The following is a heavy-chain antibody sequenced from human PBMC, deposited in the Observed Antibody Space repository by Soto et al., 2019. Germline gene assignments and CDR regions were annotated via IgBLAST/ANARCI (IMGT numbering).Heavy chain of an antibody. CDR3: ARHGPRVYYDNSDYYYYGMDV. Sequence: GGSLRLSCAASGFTFSSYSMNWVRQAPGKGLEWVSYISSSGTTIYYADSVKGRFTISRDNAKNSLSLQMNSLKASDTAMYYCARHGPRVYYDNSDYYYYGMDVRGQGTTVTVSS. CDR2: ISSSGTTI. CDR1: GFTFSSYS. D-gene: IGHD3-22*01. V-gene: IGHV3-48*01. J-gene: IGHJ6*02.